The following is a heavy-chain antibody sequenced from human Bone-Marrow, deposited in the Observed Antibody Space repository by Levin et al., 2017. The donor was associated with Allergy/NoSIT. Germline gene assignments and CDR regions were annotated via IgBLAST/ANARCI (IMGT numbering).Heavy chain of an antibody. Sequence: SETLSLTCNVSGGSISNGNYYWSWIRQSPGTGLEWIGFIYYTGSSNYNPSLKSRVTMSVDTSKNQFSLKLNSVTAADTAVYYCARGGGYFDYWGPGTLVTVSS. CDR3: ARGGGYFDY. D-gene: IGHD4-23*01. V-gene: IGHV4-30-4*01. CDR1: GGSISNGNYY. CDR2: IYYTGSS. J-gene: IGHJ4*02.